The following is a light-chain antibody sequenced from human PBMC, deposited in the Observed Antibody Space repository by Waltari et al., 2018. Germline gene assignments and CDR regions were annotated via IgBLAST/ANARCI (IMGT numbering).Light chain of an antibody. CDR1: QSVSSN. CDR3: QQYNNWPIT. CDR2: GAS. J-gene: IGKJ5*01. Sequence: EIVITQSPATLSVYPGERATLSGRASQSVSSNLAWYQQKPGQAPRLLVYGASTRATGIPARCSGSGSGTEFTLTISILQSEDFAVYYCQQYNNWPITFGQGTRLEIK. V-gene: IGKV3D-15*01.